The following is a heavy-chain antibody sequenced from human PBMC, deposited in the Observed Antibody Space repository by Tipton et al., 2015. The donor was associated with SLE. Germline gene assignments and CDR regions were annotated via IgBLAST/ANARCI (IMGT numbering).Heavy chain of an antibody. CDR1: GGSISSGDYS. D-gene: IGHD3-16*01. CDR2: IYPSGSA. V-gene: IGHV4-30-2*01. J-gene: IGHJ3*02. Sequence: TLSLTCAVSGGSISSGDYSWSWIRQPPGKGLEWIGYIYPSGSAYYFPSLKSRATISVDRSKNQFSLELNSVTAADTAVYYCARESRNYGAFDIWGPGTMVSVSS. CDR3: ARESRNYGAFDI.